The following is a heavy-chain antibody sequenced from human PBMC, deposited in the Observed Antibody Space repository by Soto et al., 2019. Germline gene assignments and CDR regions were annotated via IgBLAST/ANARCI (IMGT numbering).Heavy chain of an antibody. CDR1: GFTFSSYS. V-gene: IGHV3-21*01. CDR2: ISSSSSYI. D-gene: IGHD6-13*01. J-gene: IGHJ6*02. Sequence: GGSLRLSCAASGFTFSSYSMNWVRQAPGKGLEWVSSISSSSSYIYYADSVKGRFTISRDNAKNSLYLQMNSLRAEDTAVYYCARDGFNSSSWLYYYYYYGMDVWGQGTTVTVSS. CDR3: ARDGFNSSSWLYYYYYYGMDV.